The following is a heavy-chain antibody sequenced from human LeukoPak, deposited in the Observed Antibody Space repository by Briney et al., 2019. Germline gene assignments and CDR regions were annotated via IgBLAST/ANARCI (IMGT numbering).Heavy chain of an antibody. D-gene: IGHD3-10*01. CDR3: ARAGGREESLDH. J-gene: IGHJ4*02. CDR2: IYHSGST. V-gene: IGHV4-30-2*01. CDR1: GGSISSGGYY. Sequence: SETLSLTCAVSGGSISSGGYYWSWIRQPPGKGLEWIGYIYHSGSTYYNPSLKSRVTISVDRSKNQFSLKLSSVTAADTAVYYCARAGGREESLDHWGQGTLVTVSS.